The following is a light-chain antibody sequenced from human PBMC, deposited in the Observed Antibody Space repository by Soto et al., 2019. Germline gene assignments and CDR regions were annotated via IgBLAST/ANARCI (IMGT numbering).Light chain of an antibody. CDR3: LQYGSSPWT. CDR2: GAS. V-gene: IGKV3-20*01. J-gene: IGKJ1*01. Sequence: EIVLTQSPGTLSLSPGERATLSCRASQSVSSSYLAWYQQKPGQAPRLLIYGASSRATGIPDRFSGSGSGTDFTLTISRLEPKDFAVYYCLQYGSSPWTFGQGTKVEIK. CDR1: QSVSSSY.